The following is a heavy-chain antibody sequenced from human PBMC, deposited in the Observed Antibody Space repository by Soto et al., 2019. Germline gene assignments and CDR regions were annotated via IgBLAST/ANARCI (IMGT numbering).Heavy chain of an antibody. D-gene: IGHD2-8*01. CDR3: ARGLGVKFDP. J-gene: IGHJ5*02. CDR1: GGSFSGYY. CDR2: INHSGST. Sequence: QVQLQQWGAGLLKPSETLSLTCAVYGGSFSGYYWSWIRQPPGKGLEWIGEINHSGSTNYNPSLKSRVPISVDTSKNQFSLKLSSVTAADTAVYYCARGLGVKFDPWGQGTLVTVSS. V-gene: IGHV4-34*01.